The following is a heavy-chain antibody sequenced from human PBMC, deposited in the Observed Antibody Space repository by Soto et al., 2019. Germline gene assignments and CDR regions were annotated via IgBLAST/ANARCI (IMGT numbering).Heavy chain of an antibody. CDR3: ARDFIAARPGWFDP. CDR1: GFTFSSTR. V-gene: IGHV3-21*01. J-gene: IGHJ5*02. Sequence: EGSLRLSCAASGFTFSSTRMNWVRQAPGKGLEWVSSISSSSSYIYYADSLKGRFTISRDNAKNSLYLQMNSLRAEDTAVYYCARDFIAARPGWFDPWGQGTLVTVSS. CDR2: ISSSSSYI. D-gene: IGHD6-6*01.